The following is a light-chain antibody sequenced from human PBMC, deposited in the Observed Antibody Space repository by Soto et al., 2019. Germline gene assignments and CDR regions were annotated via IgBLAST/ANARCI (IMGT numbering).Light chain of an antibody. CDR1: QSVGNY. Sequence: IVLTQSPDTLSLSPGERATLSYRASQSVGNYLVWYHQKPGQAPRLLIYGASTRATGIPDRFSGSGSGTDFTLTISRLEPEDFAVYYCQQYGSLPRTFGQGTRVEVK. J-gene: IGKJ1*01. CDR3: QQYGSLPRT. CDR2: GAS. V-gene: IGKV3-20*01.